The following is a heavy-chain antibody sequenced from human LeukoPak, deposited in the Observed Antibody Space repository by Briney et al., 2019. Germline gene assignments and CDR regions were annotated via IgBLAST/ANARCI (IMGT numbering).Heavy chain of an antibody. D-gene: IGHD1-20*01. Sequence: GGSLRLSCAASGFTFSAYWMHWVRQVPGKGLVWVSRINNDGTATFFADSVKGRFTISRDNAKNSLYLQMNSLRVEDTAVYYCARAHNWKYGTFDYWGQGTLVTVSS. J-gene: IGHJ4*02. CDR3: ARAHNWKYGTFDY. CDR2: INNDGTAT. V-gene: IGHV3-74*01. CDR1: GFTFSAYW.